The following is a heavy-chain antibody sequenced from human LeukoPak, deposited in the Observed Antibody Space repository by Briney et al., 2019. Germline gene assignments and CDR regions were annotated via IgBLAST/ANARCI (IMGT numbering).Heavy chain of an antibody. Sequence: PGGSLRLSCAASGFTFSSYAMHWVRQAPGKGLEWVAAISYDGSNKYYADSVKGRFTISRDNSKNTLYLQMNSLRAEDTAVYYCARGAWDIVVVPAAIGGYWGQGTLVTVSS. CDR3: ARGAWDIVVVPAAIGGY. V-gene: IGHV3-30*01. CDR1: GFTFSSYA. CDR2: ISYDGSNK. D-gene: IGHD2-2*02. J-gene: IGHJ4*02.